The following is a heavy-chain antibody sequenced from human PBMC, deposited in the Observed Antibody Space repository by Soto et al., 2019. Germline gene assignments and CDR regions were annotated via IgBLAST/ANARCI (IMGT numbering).Heavy chain of an antibody. J-gene: IGHJ4*02. CDR1: GGSISSGGYY. D-gene: IGHD3-16*02. V-gene: IGHV4-31*03. CDR3: ARGAYDYVWGSYRPFDY. Sequence: QVQLQESGPGLVKPSQTLSLTCTVSGGSISSGGYYWSWIRQHPGKGLEWIGYIYYSGSTYYNPSLKSRVTISVDTPKNQFSLKLSSVTAADTAVYYCARGAYDYVWGSYRPFDYWGQGTLVTVSS. CDR2: IYYSGST.